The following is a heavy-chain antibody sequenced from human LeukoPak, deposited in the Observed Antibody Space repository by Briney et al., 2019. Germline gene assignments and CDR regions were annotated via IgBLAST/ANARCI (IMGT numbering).Heavy chain of an antibody. V-gene: IGHV3-30*02. CDR2: IRYDGSNK. CDR1: GFTFSTYG. CDR3: AKTEAAVDSPYYDSSGYFLH. J-gene: IGHJ4*02. Sequence: GGSLRLSCAASGFTFSTYGMQWVRQAPGKGLEWVAFIRYDGSNKYYTDSVKGRFTISRDNSKNTLYLQMNSLRAEDTAVYYCAKTEAAVDSPYYDSSGYFLHWGQGTLVTVSS. D-gene: IGHD3-22*01.